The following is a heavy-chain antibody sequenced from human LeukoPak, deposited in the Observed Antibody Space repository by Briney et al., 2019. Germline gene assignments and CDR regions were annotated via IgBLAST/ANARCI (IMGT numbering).Heavy chain of an antibody. V-gene: IGHV4-61*02. J-gene: IGHJ4*02. CDR1: GGSISSGSYY. D-gene: IGHD2-2*01. CDR2: IYTSGST. CDR3: AREVDCGSTSCYAFIDY. Sequence: SETLSLTCTVSGGSISSGSYYWSWIRQPAGKGLEWIGRIYTSGSTNYNPSLKSRVTISVDTSKNQFSLKLSSGTAADTAVYYCAREVDCGSTSCYAFIDYWGQGTLVTVSS.